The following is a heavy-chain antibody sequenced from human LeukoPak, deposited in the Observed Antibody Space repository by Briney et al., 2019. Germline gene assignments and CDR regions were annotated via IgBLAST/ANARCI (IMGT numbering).Heavy chain of an antibody. D-gene: IGHD6-6*01. V-gene: IGHV4-30-2*01. CDR3: AIGTLSSSSWFDP. J-gene: IGHJ5*02. CDR2: IYHSGST. Sequence: PSETLSLTCTVSGGSISSGGYYWSWIRQPPGKGLEWIGYIYHSGSTYYNPSLKSRVTISVDRSKNQFSLKLSSVTAADTAVYYCAIGTLSSSSWFDPWGQGTLVTVSS. CDR1: GGSISSGGYY.